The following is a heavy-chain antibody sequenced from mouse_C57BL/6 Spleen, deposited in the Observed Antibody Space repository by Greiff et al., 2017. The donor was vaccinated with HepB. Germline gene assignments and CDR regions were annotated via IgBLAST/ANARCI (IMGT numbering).Heavy chain of an antibody. Sequence: VQLQQSGAELVRPGTSVKVSCKASGYAFTNYLIEWVKQRPGQGLEWIGVINPGSGGTNYNEKFKGKATLTADKSSNTAHMQLSSLTSEDSAVYFCARSHYYGSSWFAYWGQGTLVTVSA. D-gene: IGHD1-1*01. CDR1: GYAFTNYL. CDR3: ARSHYYGSSWFAY. V-gene: IGHV1-54*01. J-gene: IGHJ3*01. CDR2: INPGSGGT.